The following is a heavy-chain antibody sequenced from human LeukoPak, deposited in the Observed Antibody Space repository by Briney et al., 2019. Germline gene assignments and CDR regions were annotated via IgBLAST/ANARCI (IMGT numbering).Heavy chain of an antibody. D-gene: IGHD3-22*01. V-gene: IGHV3-23*01. CDR3: ATSAGGGYHYFDY. CDR1: GFTFSSYA. Sequence: GGSLRLSCAASGFTFSSYATTWVRQAPGKGLEWVSVISGSGGSTYYADSVKGRFTISRDNSKNTLYLQMSGLRAEDTAVYYCATSAGGGYHYFDYWGQGILVTVSS. CDR2: ISGSGGST. J-gene: IGHJ4*02.